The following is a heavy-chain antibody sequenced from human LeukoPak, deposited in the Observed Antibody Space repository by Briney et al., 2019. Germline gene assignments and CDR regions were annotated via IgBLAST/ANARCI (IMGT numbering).Heavy chain of an antibody. V-gene: IGHV4-4*02. CDR1: GGSISSSNW. CDR2: IYYSGST. CDR3: ARHLKWFDP. Sequence: SGTLSLTCAVSGGSISSSNWWSWVRQPPGKGLEWIGYIYYSGSTNYNPSLKSRVTISVDTSKNQFSLKLSSVTAADTAVYYCARHLKWFDPWGQGTLVTVSS. J-gene: IGHJ5*02.